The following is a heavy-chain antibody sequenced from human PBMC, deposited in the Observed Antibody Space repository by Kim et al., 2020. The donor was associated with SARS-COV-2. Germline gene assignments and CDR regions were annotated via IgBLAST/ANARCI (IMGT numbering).Heavy chain of an antibody. D-gene: IGHD1-26*01. CDR1: GDSVSTSSNY. V-gene: IGHV4-61*01. CDR2: MYYSGRT. CDR3: ARYRPWGPGFDS. Sequence: SETLSLTCSVSGDSVSTSSNYWGWIRQPRGKGLEWIGYMYYSGRTNFNPSLESRVTISIDTAKNQFSLGLSSVTAADTAVYYCARYRPWGPGFDSWGQGT. J-gene: IGHJ4*02.